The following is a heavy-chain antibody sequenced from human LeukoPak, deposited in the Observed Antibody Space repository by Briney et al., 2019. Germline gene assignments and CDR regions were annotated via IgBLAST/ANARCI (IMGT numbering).Heavy chain of an antibody. V-gene: IGHV3-9*03. J-gene: IGHJ3*02. CDR3: ASSVGATFGAFDI. CDR2: ISWNSGSI. CDR1: GFTFDDYA. Sequence: PGGSLRLSCAASGFTFDDYAMHWVRQAPGKGLEWVSGISWNSGSIGYADSVKGRFTISGDNAKNSLYLQMNSLRAEDMALYYCASSVGATFGAFDIWGQGTMVTVSS. D-gene: IGHD1-26*01.